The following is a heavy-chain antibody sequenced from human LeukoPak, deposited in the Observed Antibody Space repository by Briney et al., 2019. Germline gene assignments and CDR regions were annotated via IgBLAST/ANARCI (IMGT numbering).Heavy chain of an antibody. D-gene: IGHD6-13*01. CDR3: ARDRSQQQLSTETVSSYYYYYYMDV. Sequence: GASVKVSWKASGYTFTSYYMHWVRQAPGQGLEWMGIINPSGGSTSYAQKFQGRVTMTRDMSTSTVYMELSSPRSEDTAVYYCARDRSQQQLSTETVSSYYYYYYMDVWGKGTTVTVSS. J-gene: IGHJ6*03. V-gene: IGHV1-46*01. CDR1: GYTFTSYY. CDR2: INPSGGST.